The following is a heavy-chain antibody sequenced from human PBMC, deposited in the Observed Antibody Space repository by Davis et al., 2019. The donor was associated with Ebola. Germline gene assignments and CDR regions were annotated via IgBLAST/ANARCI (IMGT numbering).Heavy chain of an antibody. CDR2: INPNSGGT. CDR1: GYTFTGYY. D-gene: IGHD3-22*01. J-gene: IGHJ2*01. Sequence: ASVKVSCKASGYTFTGYYMHWVRQAPGQGLEWMGWINPNSGGTNYAQKFQGRVTMTRDTSISTAYMELSRLRSDDTAVYYCAREGDYDSSGYDWYFDLWGRGTLVTVSS. CDR3: AREGDYDSSGYDWYFDL. V-gene: IGHV1-2*02.